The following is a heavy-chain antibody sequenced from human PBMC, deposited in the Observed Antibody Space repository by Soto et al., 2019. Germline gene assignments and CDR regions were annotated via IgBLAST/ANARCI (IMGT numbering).Heavy chain of an antibody. CDR1: GGTFSSYA. J-gene: IGHJ6*02. D-gene: IGHD6-13*01. V-gene: IGHV1-69*13. Sequence: RASVKVSCKASGGTFSSYAISWVRQAPGQGLEWMGGIIPIFGTANYAQKFQGRVTITADEPTSTAYMELSSLRSEDMAVYYCARDQQQQLEKRNLRSYYYYYGMDVWGQGTTVTVSS. CDR2: IIPIFGTA. CDR3: ARDQQQQLEKRNLRSYYYYYGMDV.